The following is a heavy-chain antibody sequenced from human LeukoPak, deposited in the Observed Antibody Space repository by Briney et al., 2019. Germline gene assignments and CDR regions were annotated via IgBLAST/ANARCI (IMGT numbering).Heavy chain of an antibody. V-gene: IGHV4-59*01. J-gene: IGHJ4*02. CDR3: GRKAGDCGGGSCYSIDY. D-gene: IGHD2-15*01. CDR2: IYYGGST. Sequence: SETLSLTCSVSGDSINSNYWSWMRQPPGKGLEWIGYIYYGGSTNYNPSLKSRVSMSVDTSKNQFSLNLSSVTAADTAVYYCGRKAGDCGGGSCYSIDYWGQGTLVTVSS. CDR1: GDSINSNY.